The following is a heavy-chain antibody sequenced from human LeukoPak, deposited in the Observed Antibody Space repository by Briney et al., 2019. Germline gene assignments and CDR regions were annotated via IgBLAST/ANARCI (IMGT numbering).Heavy chain of an antibody. V-gene: IGHV4-4*02. CDR3: ARPRTGNTGRPEYIEN. J-gene: IGHJ1*01. CDR1: GGSISSSNW. D-gene: IGHD2-8*02. Sequence: SGTLSLTCAVSGGSISSSNWWSWVRQPPGKGLEWTGEIYHSGSTNYNPSLKSRLTISMDTSRNQLSLKLNSVTAADTAVYFCARPRTGNTGRPEYIENWGQGTLVTVSP. CDR2: IYHSGST.